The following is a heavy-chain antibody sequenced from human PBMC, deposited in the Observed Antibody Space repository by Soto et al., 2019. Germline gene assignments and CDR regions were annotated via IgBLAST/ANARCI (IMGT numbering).Heavy chain of an antibody. CDR1: GFTFSIYW. V-gene: IGHV3-7*04. J-gene: IGHJ5*02. D-gene: IGHD1-1*01. CDR2: IKQDGSEK. Sequence: EVQLVESGGGLVQPGGSLRLSCAASGFTFSIYWMNWVLQAPGKGLQWVASIKQDGSEKYYVDSVKGRFTVSRDNPKNSLYLQMNSLRAEDTAVYYCARGTNLFDHWGQGTLVTVSS. CDR3: ARGTNLFDH.